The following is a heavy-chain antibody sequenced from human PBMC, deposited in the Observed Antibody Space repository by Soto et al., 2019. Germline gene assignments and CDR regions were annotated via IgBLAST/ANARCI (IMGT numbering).Heavy chain of an antibody. V-gene: IGHV3-7*05. CDR1: VFPFSSYW. J-gene: IGHJ4*02. D-gene: IGHD3-3*01. CDR3: ARAVDFGVVIYFDY. CDR2: IKQDGSEK. Sequence: PGGPLRLSFAASVFPFSSYWMSWVRQAPGKGLEWVANIKQDGSEKYYVDSVRGRFTISKDNNKNSLYLQMNSMRAEDTVLYYCARAVDFGVVIYFDYWGQGTLVTVSS.